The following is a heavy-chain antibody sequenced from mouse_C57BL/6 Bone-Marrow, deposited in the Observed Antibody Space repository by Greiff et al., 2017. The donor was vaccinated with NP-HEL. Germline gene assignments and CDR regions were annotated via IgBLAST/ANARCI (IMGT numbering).Heavy chain of an antibody. J-gene: IGHJ2*01. D-gene: IGHD4-1*01. CDR2: IYYSGTI. Sequence: EVQLQQSGPGLVKPSQTVFLTCTVTGISITTGNYRWSWIRQFPGNKLEWIGYIYYSGTITYNPSLTSRTAITRDTPKNQFFLEMNSLTAEDTATYYCARERGIGTFDYWGQGTTLTVSS. V-gene: IGHV3-5*01. CDR1: GISITTGNYR. CDR3: ARERGIGTFDY.